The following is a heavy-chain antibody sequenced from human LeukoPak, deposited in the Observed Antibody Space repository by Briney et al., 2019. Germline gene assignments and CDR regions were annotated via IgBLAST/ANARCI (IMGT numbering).Heavy chain of an antibody. Sequence: ASVKVSFKASGYTFTSYDINWVRQATGQGLEWMGWMNPNSGNTGYAQKFQGRVTITRNTSISTAYMELSSLRSDDTAVYYCARGRTDFWSGYLIFDAFDIWGQGTMVTVSS. V-gene: IGHV1-8*03. CDR1: GYTFTSYD. CDR3: ARGRTDFWSGYLIFDAFDI. J-gene: IGHJ3*02. D-gene: IGHD3-3*01. CDR2: MNPNSGNT.